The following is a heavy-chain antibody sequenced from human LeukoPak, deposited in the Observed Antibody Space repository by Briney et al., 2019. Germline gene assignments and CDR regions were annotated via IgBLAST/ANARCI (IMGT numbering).Heavy chain of an antibody. D-gene: IGHD2-8*01. CDR2: ISASGIHI. CDR1: GFTFSNYD. V-gene: IGHV3-23*01. J-gene: IGHJ4*02. CDR3: VRMVSGDS. Sequence: GGSLRLSCAVSGFTFSNYDMNWVRQAPGKGPEWVTTISASGIHIYYADSAKGRFTISRDNSRNTLELQMNSLRGEDTAVYYCVRMVSGDSWGQGTLVTVTS.